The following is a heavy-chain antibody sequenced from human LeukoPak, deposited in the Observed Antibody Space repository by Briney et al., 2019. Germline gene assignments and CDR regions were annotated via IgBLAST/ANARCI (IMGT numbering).Heavy chain of an antibody. V-gene: IGHV4-59*01. CDR1: GGSISSYY. J-gene: IGHJ4*02. D-gene: IGHD6-13*01. Sequence: SENLSLNWTVSGGSISSYYWSWIRQPPGKGLEWIGYIYYSGSTNYNPSLKSRVTISVDTSKNQFSLKLSSVTAADTAVYYCARERVAAAGQFDYWGQGTLVTVSS. CDR2: IYYSGST. CDR3: ARERVAAAGQFDY.